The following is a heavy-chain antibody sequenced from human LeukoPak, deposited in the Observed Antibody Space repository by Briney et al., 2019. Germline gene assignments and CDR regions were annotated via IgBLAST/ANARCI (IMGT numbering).Heavy chain of an antibody. V-gene: IGHV3-48*01. CDR3: AKSGYSGYDGAGAFDI. CDR1: GFTFSSYG. D-gene: IGHD5-12*01. J-gene: IGHJ3*02. CDR2: ISSSSSII. Sequence: QPGRSLRLSCAASGFTFSSYGMHWVRQAPGKGLEWISYISSSSSIIYYADSVKGRLTISRDNSKNTLYLQMNSLRAEDTAVYYCAKSGYSGYDGAGAFDIWGQGTMVTVSS.